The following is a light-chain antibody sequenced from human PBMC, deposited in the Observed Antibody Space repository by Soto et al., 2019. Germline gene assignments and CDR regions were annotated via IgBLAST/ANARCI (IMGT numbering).Light chain of an antibody. Sequence: PGERATLSCGASQRISNNYLSWYQQKPGLAPRLLIYDASNRAAGIPERFSGSGSGSDFTLTISRLEPEDFVVYYCQHIDILFTFVGGTQLDIK. V-gene: IGKV3D-20*01. J-gene: IGKJ4*02. CDR2: DAS. CDR3: QHIDILFT. CDR1: QRISNNY.